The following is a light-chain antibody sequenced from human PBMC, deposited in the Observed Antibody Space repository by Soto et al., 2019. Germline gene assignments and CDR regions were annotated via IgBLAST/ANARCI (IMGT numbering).Light chain of an antibody. Sequence: VLTQSPATLSLSPGDSATLSCRASHSVSTNLVWYQQKPGQAPRLLIYDATNRATGIPARFSGSGSGTDFTLTISSLEPEDFAVYYCQQRSNLLTFGGGTKVDIK. V-gene: IGKV3-11*01. J-gene: IGKJ4*02. CDR1: HSVSTN. CDR2: DAT. CDR3: QQRSNLLT.